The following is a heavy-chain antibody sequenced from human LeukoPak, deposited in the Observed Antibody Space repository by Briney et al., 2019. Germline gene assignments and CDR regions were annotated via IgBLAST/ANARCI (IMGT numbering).Heavy chain of an antibody. Sequence: GGSLRLSCAASGFTFDDYAMHWVRQAPGKGLEWVSGISWNSGSIGYADSVKGRFTISRDNAKNSLYLQMNSLRAEDMALYYCAKDIAPGRIFGAFNTGPFDIWGQGTMVTVSS. J-gene: IGHJ3*02. CDR2: ISWNSGSI. CDR1: GFTFDDYA. CDR3: AKDIAPGRIFGAFNTGPFDI. V-gene: IGHV3-9*03. D-gene: IGHD3-3*02.